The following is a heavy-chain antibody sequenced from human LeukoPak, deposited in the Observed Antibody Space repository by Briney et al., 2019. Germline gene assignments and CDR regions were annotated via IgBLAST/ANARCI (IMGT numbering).Heavy chain of an antibody. J-gene: IGHJ5*02. CDR3: ARDGDWDWFDP. CDR2: IYSSGST. D-gene: IGHD2-21*01. Sequence: SETLSLTCTVSGGSISSYYWSWIRRPAGKGLEWIGRIYSSGSTNYNPSLKSRVTMSADTSKNQFSLKLSSVTPADTAVYYCARDGDWDWFDPWGQGTLVTVSS. V-gene: IGHV4-4*07. CDR1: GGSISSYY.